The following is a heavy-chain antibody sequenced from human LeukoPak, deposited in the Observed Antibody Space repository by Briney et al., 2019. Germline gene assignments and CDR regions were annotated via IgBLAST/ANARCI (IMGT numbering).Heavy chain of an antibody. CDR3: ARGLRGYSYGYRFDY. Sequence: PSETLSLTCAVYGGSFSGYYWSWIRQPPGKGLEWIGEINHSGSTNYNPSLKSRVTISVDTSKNQFSLKLSSVTAADTAVYYCARGLRGYSYGYRFDYWGQGTLVTVSS. CDR2: INHSGST. D-gene: IGHD5-18*01. V-gene: IGHV4-34*01. J-gene: IGHJ4*02. CDR1: GGSFSGYY.